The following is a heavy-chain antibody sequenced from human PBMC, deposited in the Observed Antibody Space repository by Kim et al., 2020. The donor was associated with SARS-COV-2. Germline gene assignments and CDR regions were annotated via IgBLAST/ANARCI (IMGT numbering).Heavy chain of an antibody. CDR3: ARVFYDSGGLGAFDM. D-gene: IGHD3-22*01. CDR2: IYYSGNT. V-gene: IGHV4-39*01. CDR1: NDSISSGTHY. J-gene: IGHJ3*02. Sequence: SETLSLTCTVSNDSISSGTHYWGCIRQPPGKGLQFIGTIYYSGNTFYNPSLRRRVTMSVDTSKNQFSLKLNSMTAADTAVYYCARVFYDSGGLGAFDMWGQGTMVTVSS.